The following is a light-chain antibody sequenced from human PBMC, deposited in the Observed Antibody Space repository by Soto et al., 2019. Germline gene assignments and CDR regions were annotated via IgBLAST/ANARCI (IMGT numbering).Light chain of an antibody. CDR2: AAS. CDR1: QSVSGW. J-gene: IGKJ1*01. CDR3: QQYASYWT. V-gene: IGKV1-5*01. Sequence: DIQITQSPSTLSASVGDTVTVTCRASQSVSGWLAWYQQKPGKAPKLLMHAASSLDRGVPSRFSGSGSGTDFTLTISRLQPDDSATYYCQQYASYWTFGQGTKVDIK.